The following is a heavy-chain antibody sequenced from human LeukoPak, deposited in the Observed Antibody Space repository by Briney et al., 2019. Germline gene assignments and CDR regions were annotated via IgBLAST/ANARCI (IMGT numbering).Heavy chain of an antibody. CDR2: ISDRGGST. D-gene: IGHD6-19*01. CDR3: AKGSGPSWPYYFDY. CDR1: GFTFSSYA. V-gene: IGHV3-23*01. Sequence: GGSLRLSCAASGFTFSSYAMTWVRQAPGKGLEWVSAISDRGGSTYYADPVKGRFTISRDNSKNTLYLQMNTLRAEDTAVYYCAKGSGPSWPYYFDYWGQGTLVTVSS. J-gene: IGHJ4*02.